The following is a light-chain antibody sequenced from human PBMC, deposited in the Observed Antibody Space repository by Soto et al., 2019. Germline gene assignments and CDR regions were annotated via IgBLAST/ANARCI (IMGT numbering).Light chain of an antibody. CDR1: TSDIGAGHD. CDR3: QAYVRSLSDYG. Sequence: QSVLTQPPSVSGALGQRVTISCTGSTSDIGAGHDVHWYQQLPGTAPKLLIYANSDRPSGVPDRFSASNAGTSASLAITRLQAEDEAAYYCQAYVRSLSDYGLGTGTKLTVL. J-gene: IGLJ1*01. V-gene: IGLV1-40*01. CDR2: ANS.